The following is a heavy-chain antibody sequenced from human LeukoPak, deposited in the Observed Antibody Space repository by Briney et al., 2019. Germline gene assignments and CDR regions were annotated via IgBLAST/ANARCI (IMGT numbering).Heavy chain of an antibody. J-gene: IGHJ6*02. V-gene: IGHV3-48*03. Sequence: PGGSLRLSCAASGFTFSSYEMNWVRQAPGKGLEWVSYISSSGSTIYYADSVKGRFTISRDNAKNSLYLQMNSLRAEDTAVYYCARCTMAWWYHRGMDVWGRGTTVTVSS. CDR2: ISSSGSTI. CDR3: ARCTMAWWYHRGMDV. D-gene: IGHD2-15*01. CDR1: GFTFSSYE.